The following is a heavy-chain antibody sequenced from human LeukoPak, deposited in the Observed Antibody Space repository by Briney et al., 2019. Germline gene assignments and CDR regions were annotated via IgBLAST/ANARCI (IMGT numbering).Heavy chain of an antibody. J-gene: IGHJ3*02. Sequence: GGSLRLSCAASGFTFDEYGMHWVRQAPGTGLDWVSLISFDGASTSYADSVKGRFTISRDNSKNSLYLQMNSLRTEDTALYYCVKDKGYDILTGNYNDAFDIWGQGTKATVSS. D-gene: IGHD3-9*01. CDR1: GFTFDEYG. CDR2: ISFDGAST. V-gene: IGHV3-43*02. CDR3: VKDKGYDILTGNYNDAFDI.